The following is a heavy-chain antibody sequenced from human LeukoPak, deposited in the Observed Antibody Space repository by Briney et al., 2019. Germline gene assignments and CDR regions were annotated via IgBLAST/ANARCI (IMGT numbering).Heavy chain of an antibody. CDR2: IYYSGNT. D-gene: IGHD3-22*01. V-gene: IGHV4-59*01. J-gene: IGHJ4*02. CDR1: GGSISSYY. Sequence: AETLSLTCTVSGGSISSYYWSWIRQPPGKGLEWIGHIYYSGNTTYNPSLQSRVTISVDTSKNQFSLKLSSVTAADTAAYYCARQVGGYYYDSSGYYVKDYWGQGTLVTVSS. CDR3: ARQVGGYYYDSSGYYVKDY.